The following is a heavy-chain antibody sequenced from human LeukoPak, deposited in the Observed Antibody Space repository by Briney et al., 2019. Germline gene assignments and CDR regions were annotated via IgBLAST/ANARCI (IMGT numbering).Heavy chain of an antibody. CDR2: ISGRGGST. CDR3: AKEAAVAGGFDY. V-gene: IGHV3-23*01. D-gene: IGHD6-19*01. J-gene: IGHJ4*02. CDR1: GFTFSSYA. Sequence: VGSLRVSCAASGFTFSSYAMSWVRQAPGKGLEWVSAISGRGGSTYYADSVKGRFTISRDNSKTTLYLQMSSLRAEATAVYSVAKEAAVAGGFDYWGQGTLVTVSS.